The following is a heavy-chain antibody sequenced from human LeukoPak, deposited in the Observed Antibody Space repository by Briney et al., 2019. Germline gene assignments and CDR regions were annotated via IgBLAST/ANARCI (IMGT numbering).Heavy chain of an antibody. Sequence: SETLSLTCTVSGGSISSYYWSWLRQPPGKGLEWVGYIYYSGSTNYNPSLKSRVTISVDTSKNQFSLKLSSVTAADTAVYYCARVETNYDFWSGSFGYMDVWGKGTTVTVSS. CDR1: GGSISSYY. D-gene: IGHD3-3*01. CDR2: IYYSGST. V-gene: IGHV4-59*01. J-gene: IGHJ6*03. CDR3: ARVETNYDFWSGSFGYMDV.